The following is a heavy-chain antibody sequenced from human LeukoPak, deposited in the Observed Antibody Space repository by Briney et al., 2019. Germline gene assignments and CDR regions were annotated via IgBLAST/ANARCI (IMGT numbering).Heavy chain of an antibody. CDR2: IYYSGST. CDR3: ARGPLHYYDSSAYAFDI. D-gene: IGHD3-22*01. J-gene: IGHJ3*02. Sequence: PSETLSLTCTVSGGSISSYYWSWIRQPPGKGLEWIGYIYYSGSTNYNPSLKSRVTISVDTSKNQFSLKLSSVTAADTAVYYCARGPLHYYDSSAYAFDIWGQGTMVTVSS. CDR1: GGSISSYY. V-gene: IGHV4-59*01.